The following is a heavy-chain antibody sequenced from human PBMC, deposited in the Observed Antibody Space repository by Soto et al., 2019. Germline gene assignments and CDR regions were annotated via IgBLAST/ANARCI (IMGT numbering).Heavy chain of an antibody. CDR3: ARHTAMALNSGAFDI. D-gene: IGHD5-18*01. J-gene: IGHJ3*02. Sequence: SVKVSCKASGYTFTSYGISWVRQAPGQGLEWMGGIIPIFGTANYAQKFQGRVTITADESTSTAYMELSSLRSEDTAVYYCARHTAMALNSGAFDIWGQGTMVTVSS. V-gene: IGHV1-69*13. CDR1: GYTFTSYG. CDR2: IIPIFGTA.